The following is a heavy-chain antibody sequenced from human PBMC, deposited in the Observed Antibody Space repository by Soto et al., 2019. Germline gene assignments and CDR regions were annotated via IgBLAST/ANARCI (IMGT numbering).Heavy chain of an antibody. Sequence: GGSLRLSCAASGFTFSSYSMNCVRQAPWKGLEWVSSISSSSSYIYYADSVKGRFTISRDNAKNSLYLQMNSLRAEDTAVYYCARDSPVDRYFDYWGQGTLVTVSS. CDR2: ISSSSSYI. CDR1: GFTFSSYS. D-gene: IGHD2-15*01. J-gene: IGHJ4*02. CDR3: ARDSPVDRYFDY. V-gene: IGHV3-21*01.